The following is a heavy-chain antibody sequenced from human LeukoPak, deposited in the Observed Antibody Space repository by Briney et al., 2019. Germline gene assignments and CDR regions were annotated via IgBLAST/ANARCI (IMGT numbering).Heavy chain of an antibody. CDR1: GFTFSNYA. D-gene: IGHD6-19*01. CDR3: ARSGYTSGTGKFDN. V-gene: IGHV3-23*01. Sequence: PGGSLRLSCAASGFTFSNYAMTWVRQAPGKGLEWVSILSDSGVYTYYADSVKGRSTISRDNSKNTLYLQMDSLRAEDTAIYYCARSGYTSGTGKFDNWGQGTLVTVSS. J-gene: IGHJ4*02. CDR2: LSDSGVYT.